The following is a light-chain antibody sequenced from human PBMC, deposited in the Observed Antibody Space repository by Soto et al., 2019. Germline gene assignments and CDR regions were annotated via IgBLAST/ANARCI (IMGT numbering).Light chain of an antibody. CDR1: QSVSSRS. Sequence: EIGVTQSPCTLSLSPGDRATLSSRARQSVSSRSLAWHQQKPGQAPSHLIYGASIKATGIPERFSGSGSGTGFTLTISRLECEEWAVYSCQQYGNSSTCTFGQGAHVEI. CDR2: GAS. V-gene: IGKV3-20*01. CDR3: QQYGNSSTCT. J-gene: IGKJ1*01.